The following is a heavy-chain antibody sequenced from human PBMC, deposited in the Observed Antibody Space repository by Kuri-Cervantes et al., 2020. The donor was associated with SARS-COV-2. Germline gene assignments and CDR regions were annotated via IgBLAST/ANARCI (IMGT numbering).Heavy chain of an antibody. V-gene: IGHV1-46*01. CDR3: AKIGSSTWRQYDY. D-gene: IGHD6-13*01. CDR1: GYTFTTCA. J-gene: IGHJ4*02. Sequence: ASVKVSCKASGYTFTTCAMHWVRQAPGQGLEWMGAINPSGGATNYAQKFQGRVTMTRDTSTSTVYMDLSSLTSEDSAVYYCAKIGSSTWRQYDYWGQGTLVTVSS. CDR2: INPSGGAT.